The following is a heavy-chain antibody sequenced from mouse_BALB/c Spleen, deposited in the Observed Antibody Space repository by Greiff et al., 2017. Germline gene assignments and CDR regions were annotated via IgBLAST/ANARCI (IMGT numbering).Heavy chain of an antibody. CDR3: ASNYGFAY. CDR1: GFAFSSYD. Sequence: EVQRVESGGGLVKPGGSLKLSCAASGFAFSSYDMSWVRQAPEKGLEWVAYISSGSSTIYYADTVKGRFTISRDNPKNTLFLQMTSLRSEDTAMYYCASNYGFAYWGQGTLVTVSA. V-gene: IGHV5-17*02. J-gene: IGHJ3*01. CDR2: ISSGSSTI. D-gene: IGHD1-2*01.